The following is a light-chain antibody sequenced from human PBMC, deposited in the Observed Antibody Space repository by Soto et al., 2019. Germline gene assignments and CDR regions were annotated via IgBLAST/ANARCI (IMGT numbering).Light chain of an antibody. CDR2: GAS. Sequence: EIVLTQSPGTLSLSPGERATLSCRASQSVSSSYLAWYQQRPGQAPRLLIYGASSRATGIPDRFSGSGSGTDFTLTISRLEPEDFAVYYCQQYHSSPRPFGQGTKV. V-gene: IGKV3-20*01. J-gene: IGKJ1*01. CDR1: QSVSSSY. CDR3: QQYHSSPRP.